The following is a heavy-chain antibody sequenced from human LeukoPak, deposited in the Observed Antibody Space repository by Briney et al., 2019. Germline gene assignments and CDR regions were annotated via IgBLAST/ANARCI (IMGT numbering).Heavy chain of an antibody. V-gene: IGHV3-66*01. CDR1: GFTVGNNY. Sequence: GGSLRPSCAASGFTVGNNYMNWVRQAPGKGLEWVSLIFSHGETSYADSVKGRFTISRDNSKNTLYLQMNGLRVEDTAVYYCARDLPAVSINTYAWGQGTLVTVSS. CDR2: IFSHGET. D-gene: IGHD2-8*01. J-gene: IGHJ4*02. CDR3: ARDLPAVSINTYA.